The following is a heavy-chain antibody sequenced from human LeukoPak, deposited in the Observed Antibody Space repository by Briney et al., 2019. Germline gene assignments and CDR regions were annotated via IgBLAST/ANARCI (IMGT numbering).Heavy chain of an antibody. CDR2: VNSDGSST. CDR3: ARGRYYGMDV. V-gene: IGHV3-74*01. Sequence: GGSLRLSCAASGFTFTSYWMHWVRQAPGKGLVWVSRVNSDGSSTTYADSVKGRFTIPRDNAKNTLYLQMNSLRAEDTAVYYCARGRYYGMDVWGQGTTVTVSS. J-gene: IGHJ6*02. CDR1: GFTFTSYW.